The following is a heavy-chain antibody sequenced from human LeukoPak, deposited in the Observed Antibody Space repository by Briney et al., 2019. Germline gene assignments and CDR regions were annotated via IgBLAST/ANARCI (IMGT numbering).Heavy chain of an antibody. CDR1: GYSISSGYY. CDR2: IYHSGST. D-gene: IGHD2-15*01. J-gene: IGHJ6*03. Sequence: SETLSLTCTVSGYSISSGYYWGWIRQPPGKGLEWIGSIYHSGSTYYNPSLKSRVTISVGTSKNQFSLKLSSVTAADTAVYYCARGGRSGGRLSYMDVWGKGTTVTVSS. CDR3: ARGGRSGGRLSYMDV. V-gene: IGHV4-38-2*02.